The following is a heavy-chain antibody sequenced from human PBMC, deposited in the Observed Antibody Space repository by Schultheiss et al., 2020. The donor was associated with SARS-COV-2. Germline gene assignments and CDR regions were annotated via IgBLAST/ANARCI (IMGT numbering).Heavy chain of an antibody. CDR1: GFTFSSYW. CDR2: INSDGSST. D-gene: IGHD1-1*01. V-gene: IGHV3-74*01. J-gene: IGHJ5*02. Sequence: GGSLRLSCAASGFTFSSYWMHWVRQAPGKGLVWVSRINSDGSSTSYADSVKGRFSISRDNAKNSLYLQMNSLRAEDTAVYYCARAPSFGWTGTTYCFDPWGQGTLVTVSS. CDR3: ARAPSFGWTGTTYCFDP.